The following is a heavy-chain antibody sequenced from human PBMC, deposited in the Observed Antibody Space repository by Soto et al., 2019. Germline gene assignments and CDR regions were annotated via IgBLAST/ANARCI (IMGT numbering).Heavy chain of an antibody. Sequence: QVQLVQSGGGVVQPGRSLRLSCVASGFIFSTYGMHWVRQVPGKGLEWVAHISYDGSNEYYADSVKGRFTVSRDNAKNTLDLQMNGLKTEDTALCYCTKVYIVGTTWGYFESWGQGALVIVSS. CDR1: GFIFSTYG. D-gene: IGHD1-1*01. CDR2: ISYDGSNE. J-gene: IGHJ4*02. CDR3: TKVYIVGTTWGYFES. V-gene: IGHV3-30*18.